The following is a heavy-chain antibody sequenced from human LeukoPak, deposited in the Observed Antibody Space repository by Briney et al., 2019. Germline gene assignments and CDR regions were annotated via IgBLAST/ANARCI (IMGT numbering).Heavy chain of an antibody. J-gene: IGHJ5*02. Sequence: PSETLSLTCTVSGGSVSSNRFYWSWIRQPPGKGLDWIGSMYYNGGTYYNPSLKSRVTISADTNKNQVSLKLSSVTAADTAVYYCARDPDYYDDSGYTWGQGTLVTVSS. V-gene: IGHV4-39*07. CDR2: MYYNGGT. CDR3: ARDPDYYDDSGYT. CDR1: GGSVSSNRFY. D-gene: IGHD3-22*01.